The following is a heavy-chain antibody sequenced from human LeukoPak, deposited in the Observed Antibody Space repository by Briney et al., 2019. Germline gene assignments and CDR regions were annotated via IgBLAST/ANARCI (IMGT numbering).Heavy chain of an antibody. Sequence: PGGSLRLSCAASGFTFSSYAMHWVRQAPGKGLEYVSAISSNGGSTYYANSVKGRFTISRDNSKNTLYLQMGSLRAEDMAVYYCARRADSGSYPYYFGYWGQGTLVTVSS. J-gene: IGHJ4*02. CDR2: ISSNGGST. CDR1: GFTFSSYA. CDR3: ARRADSGSYPYYFGY. D-gene: IGHD1-26*01. V-gene: IGHV3-64*01.